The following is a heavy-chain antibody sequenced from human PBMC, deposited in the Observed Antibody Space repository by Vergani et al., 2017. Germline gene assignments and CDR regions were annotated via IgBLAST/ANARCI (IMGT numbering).Heavy chain of an antibody. CDR1: GYTFTGYY. CDR2: INPNSGGT. J-gene: IGHJ4*02. V-gene: IGHV1-2*02. Sequence: QVQLVQSGAEVKKPGASVKVSCKASGYTFTGYYMHWVRQAPGQGLEWMGWINPNSGGTNYAQKFQGRVTMTRDTSISTAYMELSRLRSDDTAVYYCARVGFGDYYDSSGYYYERAFDYWGQGTLVTVSS. CDR3: ARVGFGDYYDSSGYYYERAFDY. D-gene: IGHD3-22*01.